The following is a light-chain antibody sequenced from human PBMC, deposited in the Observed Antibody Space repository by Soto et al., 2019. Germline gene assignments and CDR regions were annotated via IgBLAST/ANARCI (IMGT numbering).Light chain of an antibody. Sequence: QTVGTQEPSFSVSPGGTVTLTCGLSSGSVSTNNYPSWYQQTPGQAPRTLIHSTNTRSSGVPDRFSGSILGNKAALTITGAQADDECDYYFVLYMGSGVWVFGGGTKLTVL. J-gene: IGLJ3*02. CDR2: STN. CDR3: VLYMGSGVWV. V-gene: IGLV8-61*01. CDR1: SGSVSTNNY.